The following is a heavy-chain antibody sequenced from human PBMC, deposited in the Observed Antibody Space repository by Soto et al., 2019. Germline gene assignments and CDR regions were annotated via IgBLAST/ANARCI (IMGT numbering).Heavy chain of an antibody. CDR2: IYYSGST. CDR1: GGSISSSSYY. CDR3: ARSNGRSGYDLDV. V-gene: IGHV4-39*01. Sequence: SETLSLTCTVSGGSISSSSYYWGWIRQPPGKGLEWIGSIYYSGSTYYNPSLKSRVTISVDTSKNQFSLKLSSVTAADTAVYYCARSNGRSGYDLDVWGKGTTVTVSS. J-gene: IGHJ6*04. D-gene: IGHD3-3*01.